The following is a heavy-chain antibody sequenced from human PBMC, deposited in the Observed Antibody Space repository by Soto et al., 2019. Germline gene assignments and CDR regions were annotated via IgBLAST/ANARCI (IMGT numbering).Heavy chain of an antibody. J-gene: IGHJ4*02. CDR3: AREDDILTGSYDY. D-gene: IGHD3-9*01. CDR2: INAGNGNT. Sequence: GASVKVSCKASGYTFTSYAMHWVRQAPGQRLEWMGWINAGNGNTKYSQKFQGRVTITADESTSTAYMELSSLRSEDTAVYYCAREDDILTGSYDYWGQGTLVTVSS. CDR1: GYTFTSYA. V-gene: IGHV1-3*01.